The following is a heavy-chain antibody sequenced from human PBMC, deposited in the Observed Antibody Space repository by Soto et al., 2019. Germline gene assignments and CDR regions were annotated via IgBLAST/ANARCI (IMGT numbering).Heavy chain of an antibody. J-gene: IGHJ3*02. CDR2: ISWNSGSI. V-gene: IGHV3-9*01. CDR3: AKDRGSSSWYENAFDI. CDR1: GFTFDDYA. D-gene: IGHD6-13*01. Sequence: SLRLSCAASGFTFDDYAMHWVRQAPGKGLEWVSGISWNSGSIGYADSVKGRFTISRDNAKNSLYLQMNSLRAEDTALYYCAKDRGSSSWYENAFDIWGQGTMVTVSS.